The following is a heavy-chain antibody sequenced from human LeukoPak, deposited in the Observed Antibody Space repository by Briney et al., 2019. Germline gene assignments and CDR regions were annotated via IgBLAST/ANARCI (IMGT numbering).Heavy chain of an antibody. Sequence: SETLSLTCTVSGGSIRSSSYYWGWIRQPPGKGLEWIGSIYYSGSTYYNASLKSRGTISVDTSKNQFSLKLNSVTAADTAVYFCARQVVAVAGTGYFVYWGQGTLVTVSS. V-gene: IGHV4-39*01. J-gene: IGHJ4*02. D-gene: IGHD6-19*01. CDR3: ARQVVAVAGTGYFVY. CDR2: IYYSGST. CDR1: GGSIRSSSYY.